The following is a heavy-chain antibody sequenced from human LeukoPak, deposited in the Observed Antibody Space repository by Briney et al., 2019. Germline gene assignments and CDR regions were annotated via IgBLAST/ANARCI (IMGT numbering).Heavy chain of an antibody. CDR1: GFTFSDYY. J-gene: IGHJ5*02. CDR3: ARDGRYCSSTSCYENWFDP. CDR2: ISSSGSTI. D-gene: IGHD2-2*01. V-gene: IGHV3-11*04. Sequence: GGSLRLSCAASGFTFSDYYMSWIRQAPGKGLEWVSYISSSGSTIYYADSVKGRFTISRDNAKNSLYLQMNSLRAEDTAVYYCARDGRYCSSTSCYENWFDPWGQGTLVTVSS.